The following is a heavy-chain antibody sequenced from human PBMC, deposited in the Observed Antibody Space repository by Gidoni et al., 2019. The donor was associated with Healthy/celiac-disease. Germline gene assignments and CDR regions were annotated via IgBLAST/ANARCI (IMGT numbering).Heavy chain of an antibody. V-gene: IGHV1-24*01. CDR2: FDPEDGET. CDR1: GSTLTELS. Sequence: QVQLVQSGAEVKKPGASVKVHCKVSGSTLTELSMHWVRQAPGKGLEWMGGFDPEDGETIYAQKFQGRVTMTEDTSTDTAYMELSSLRSEDTAVYYCALNMWGATGFRDDAFDIWGQGTMVTVSS. CDR3: ALNMWGATGFRDDAFDI. J-gene: IGHJ3*02. D-gene: IGHD1-26*01.